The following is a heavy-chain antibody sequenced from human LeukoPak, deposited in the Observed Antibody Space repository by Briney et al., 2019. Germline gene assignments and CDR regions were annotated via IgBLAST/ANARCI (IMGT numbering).Heavy chain of an antibody. J-gene: IGHJ4*02. CDR3: ARDRRGYNGYDSFDYFDY. CDR2: IYYSGST. D-gene: IGHD5-12*01. Sequence: SETLSLTCTVSGGSISSYYWSWIRQPPGKGLEWIGYIYYSGSTNYNPSPKSRVNISLDTSKTQFSLKLSSVTAADTAVYYCARDRRGYNGYDSFDYFDYWGQGTLVTVSS. CDR1: GGSISSYY. V-gene: IGHV4-59*12.